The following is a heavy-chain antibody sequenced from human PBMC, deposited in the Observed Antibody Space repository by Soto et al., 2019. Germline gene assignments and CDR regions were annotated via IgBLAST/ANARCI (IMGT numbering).Heavy chain of an antibody. J-gene: IGHJ6*03. D-gene: IGHD3-10*01. Sequence: PSETLSLTCTVSGGSISSSSYYWGWIRQPPGKGLEWIGSIYYSGSTYYNPSLKSRVTISVDTSKNQFSLKLSSVTAADTVVYYCARHANFYFVSGSYYISSYYYYMAVWGKGTTVTVSS. V-gene: IGHV4-39*01. CDR2: IYYSGST. CDR3: ARHANFYFVSGSYYISSYYYYMAV. CDR1: GGSISSSSYY.